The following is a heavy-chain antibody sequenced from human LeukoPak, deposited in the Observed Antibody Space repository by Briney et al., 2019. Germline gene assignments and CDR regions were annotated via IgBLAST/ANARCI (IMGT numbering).Heavy chain of an antibody. CDR2: ISSSGSTT. CDR1: GFTFSSYE. Sequence: GRCLRLSCAASGFTFSSYEMNWGRRAPGKGLEWVSYISSSGSTTYYADSVKGRFTISRDNSKNTLYLQMNSLRAEDTAIYYCAKDRHRTIFYFDSWGQGTLVTVSA. D-gene: IGHD3-9*01. V-gene: IGHV3-48*03. CDR3: AKDRHRTIFYFDS. J-gene: IGHJ4*02.